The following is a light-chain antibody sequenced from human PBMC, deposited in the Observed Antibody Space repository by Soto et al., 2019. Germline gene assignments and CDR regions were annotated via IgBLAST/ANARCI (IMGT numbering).Light chain of an antibody. CDR3: QQYKSYAWT. CDR1: QSISSW. CDR2: DAS. Sequence: IKMYQSPSTLSAYVGDRVTITCRASQSISSWLAWYQQKPGKAPKLLIYDASSLESGVPSRFSGSGSGTEFTLTISSLQPDDFATYYCQQYKSYAWTFGQGTKG. V-gene: IGKV1-5*01. J-gene: IGKJ1*01.